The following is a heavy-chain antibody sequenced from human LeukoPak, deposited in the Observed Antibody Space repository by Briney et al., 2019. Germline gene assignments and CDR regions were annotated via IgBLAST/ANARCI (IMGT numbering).Heavy chain of an antibody. Sequence: GGSLRLSCAASGFTFSSYAMHWVRQAPGKGLEWVAVISYDGSNKYYADSVKGRFTISRDNSKNTLYLQMNSLRAEDTAVYYCARDRDAFDIWGQGTMVAVSS. J-gene: IGHJ3*02. CDR3: ARDRDAFDI. CDR2: ISYDGSNK. V-gene: IGHV3-30*04. CDR1: GFTFSSYA.